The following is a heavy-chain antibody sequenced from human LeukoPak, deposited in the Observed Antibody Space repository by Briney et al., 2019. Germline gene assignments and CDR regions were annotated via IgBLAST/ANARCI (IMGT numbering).Heavy chain of an antibody. Sequence: GRSLRLSCAASGFTVSNNYMSWVRQTPGKGLEWVSLIYSGGSTYYADSVKGRFTISRDNSKNTLYLQMNSLRAEDTAVYYCRWEPKYWGQGTLVTVSS. D-gene: IGHD1-26*01. V-gene: IGHV3-66*01. CDR3: RWEPKY. CDR2: IYSGGST. CDR1: GFTVSNNY. J-gene: IGHJ4*02.